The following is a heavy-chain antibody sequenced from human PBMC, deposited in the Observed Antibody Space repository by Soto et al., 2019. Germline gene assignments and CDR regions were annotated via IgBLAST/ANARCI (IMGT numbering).Heavy chain of an antibody. CDR2: ISAYNGNT. CDR1: GYTFTSYG. D-gene: IGHD6-13*01. CDR3: ASFSRAAADPYGMDV. Sequence: QVQLVQSGAEVKKPGASVKVSCKASGYTFTSYGISWVRQAPGQGLVWMGWISAYNGNTKHAHQLQSRAPITTDTPTSTAYMELRSLTSDDTAVYYCASFSRAAADPYGMDVWGQGTTVTVSS. J-gene: IGHJ6*02. V-gene: IGHV1-18*01.